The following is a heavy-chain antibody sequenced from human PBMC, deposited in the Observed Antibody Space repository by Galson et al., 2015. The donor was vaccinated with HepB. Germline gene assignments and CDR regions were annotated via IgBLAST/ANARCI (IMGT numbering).Heavy chain of an antibody. CDR3: GKDKVADTAMVIEH. J-gene: IGHJ1*01. D-gene: IGHD5-18*01. CDR2: ISDRGTYT. V-gene: IGHV3-23*01. CDR1: GFTFNNCA. Sequence: SLRLSCAASGFTFNNCAMNRLRQAPGKGLEWLSVISDRGTYTAYAGSVKGRFAISRDNSKDTVFLQMTSLGVEDTAVHFCGKDKVADTAMVIEHWGQGALVSVSS.